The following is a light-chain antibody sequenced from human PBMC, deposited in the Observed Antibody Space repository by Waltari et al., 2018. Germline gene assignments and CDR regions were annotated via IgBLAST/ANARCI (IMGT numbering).Light chain of an antibody. Sequence: QSMLTQPPSASGTPGQRVTISCSGSSSNLGRNFVSWYQQLPGTAPKLLIYGNSQRPSGVPDRFSGSKSGTSASLAISGLRSEDEADYYCAAWDYSLGGPLFGGGTKLTVL. J-gene: IGLJ2*01. V-gene: IGLV1-47*01. CDR1: SSNLGRNF. CDR3: AAWDYSLGGPL. CDR2: GNS.